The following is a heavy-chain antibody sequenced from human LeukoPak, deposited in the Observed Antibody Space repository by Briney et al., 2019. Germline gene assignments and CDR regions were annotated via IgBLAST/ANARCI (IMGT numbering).Heavy chain of an antibody. V-gene: IGHV3-9*01. CDR3: AKDRSRGFDAFDI. CDR1: GFTFDDYA. J-gene: IGHJ3*02. CDR2: ISWNSGSI. D-gene: IGHD3-22*01. Sequence: PDRSLRLSCAASGFTFDDYAMHWVRQAPGKGLEWVSGISWNSGSIGYADSVKGRFTISRDNAKNSLYLQMNSLRAEDTALYYCAKDRSRGFDAFDIWGQGTMVTVSS.